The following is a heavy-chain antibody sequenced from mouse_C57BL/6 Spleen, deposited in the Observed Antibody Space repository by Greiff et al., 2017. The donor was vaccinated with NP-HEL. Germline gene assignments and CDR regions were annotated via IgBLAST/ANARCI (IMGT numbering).Heavy chain of an antibody. Sequence: EVKLMESGPELVKPGASVKIPCKASGYTFTDYNMDWVKQSHGKSLEWIGDINPNNGGTISNQKFKGKATWTVDKSSSTAYMELRSLTSEDTAVYYCAREELKLRGGWFAYWGQGTLVTVSA. CDR2: INPNNGGT. J-gene: IGHJ3*01. D-gene: IGHD1-1*01. CDR3: AREELKLRGGWFAY. CDR1: GYTFTDYN. V-gene: IGHV1-18*01.